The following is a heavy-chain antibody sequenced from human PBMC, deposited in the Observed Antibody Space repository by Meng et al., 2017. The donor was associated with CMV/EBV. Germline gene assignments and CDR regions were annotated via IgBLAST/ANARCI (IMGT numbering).Heavy chain of an antibody. D-gene: IGHD6-13*01. Sequence: WGSLRLSCAASGFTFSSYSMNWVRQAPGKGLEWVSYISSSSSTIYYADSVKGRFTISRDNAKNSLYLQMNSLRAEDTAVYYCARDSRIAAAGTFDYWGQGTLVTVSS. CDR1: GFTFSSYS. J-gene: IGHJ4*02. V-gene: IGHV3-48*04. CDR3: ARDSRIAAAGTFDY. CDR2: ISSSSSTI.